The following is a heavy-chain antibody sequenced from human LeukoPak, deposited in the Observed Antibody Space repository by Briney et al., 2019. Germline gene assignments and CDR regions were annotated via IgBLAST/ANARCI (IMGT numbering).Heavy chain of an antibody. Sequence: GGSLRLSCAASGFTFSSCAMSWVRQAPGKGLEWVSAISGGGGSTYYADSVKGRFTISRDNSKNTLYLQMNSLRAEDTAVYYCAEEGYSSGWSPLDYWGQGTLVTVSS. CDR2: ISGGGGST. D-gene: IGHD6-19*01. V-gene: IGHV3-23*01. CDR3: AEEGYSSGWSPLDY. J-gene: IGHJ4*02. CDR1: GFTFSSCA.